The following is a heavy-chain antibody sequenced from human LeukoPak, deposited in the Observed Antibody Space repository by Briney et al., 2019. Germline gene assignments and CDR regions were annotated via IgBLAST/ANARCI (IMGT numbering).Heavy chain of an antibody. J-gene: IGHJ5*02. CDR3: ARVWPFDP. D-gene: IGHD3-16*01. CDR1: GYTLTELS. V-gene: IGHV1-24*01. Sequence: ASVKVSCKVSGYTLTELSMHWVRQAPGKGLEWMGNFAPVNGETIYAQRFQGRVTMTTDTSTSTAYMELRSLRSDDTAVYYCARVWPFDPWGQGTLVTVSS. CDR2: FAPVNGET.